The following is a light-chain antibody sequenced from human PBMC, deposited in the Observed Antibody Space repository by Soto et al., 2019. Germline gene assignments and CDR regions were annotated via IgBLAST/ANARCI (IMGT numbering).Light chain of an antibody. J-gene: IGKJ1*01. V-gene: IGKV1-5*01. CDR2: DGS. CDR1: QTINRW. Sequence: DIQMTQSPSTLSASLGDRVTITCRASQTINRWLAWYQQKPRKAPKLLIYDGSTLQSGVPSRFSGSGSGTEFTLTISSLQPDDFATYYCQQFAISTTFGQGTKVDIK. CDR3: QQFAISTT.